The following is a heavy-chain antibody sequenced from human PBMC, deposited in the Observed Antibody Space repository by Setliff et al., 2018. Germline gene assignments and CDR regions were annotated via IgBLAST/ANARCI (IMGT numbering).Heavy chain of an antibody. CDR3: ARDLGHGGDSDY. CDR2: VGHTGSI. J-gene: IGHJ4*01. V-gene: IGHV4-38-2*02. CDR1: GYSISSGYI. Sequence: SETLSLTCTVSGYSISSGYIWGWIRQPPGKGLEWVGNVGHTGSINYNPSLKSRLTISRDTSKTQVSLKLNSVTATDTAVYYCARDLGHGGDSDYWGKGILVTVSS. D-gene: IGHD2-21*02.